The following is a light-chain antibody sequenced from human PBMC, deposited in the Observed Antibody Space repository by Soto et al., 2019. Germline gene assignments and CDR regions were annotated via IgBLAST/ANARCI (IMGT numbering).Light chain of an antibody. Sequence: QSALTQPASVSGSPGQSITISCTGTSSDVGNYKYVSWYQQHPGKAPKLMIYEVSNRPSGVSNRFSGSKSGNTASLTISGLQAEDETDYYCQSHDSSLTAFVFGTGTKLTVL. V-gene: IGLV2-14*01. CDR3: QSHDSSLTAFV. J-gene: IGLJ1*01. CDR2: EVS. CDR1: SSDVGNYKY.